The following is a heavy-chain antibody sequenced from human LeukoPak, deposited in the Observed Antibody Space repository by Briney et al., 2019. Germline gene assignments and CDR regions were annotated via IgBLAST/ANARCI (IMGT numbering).Heavy chain of an antibody. CDR3: ARYHGNYVGNWFDP. Sequence: TLSLTCTISGGSIGSGGYYWSWIRQNPGKGLEWIGYIYYSGSTYYNPSLRSRVTISLDTSKNQFSLNLSSVTAADTAIYYCARYHGNYVGNWFDPWGQGTLVTVSS. CDR1: GGSIGSGGYY. V-gene: IGHV4-31*02. D-gene: IGHD4-17*01. J-gene: IGHJ5*02. CDR2: IYYSGST.